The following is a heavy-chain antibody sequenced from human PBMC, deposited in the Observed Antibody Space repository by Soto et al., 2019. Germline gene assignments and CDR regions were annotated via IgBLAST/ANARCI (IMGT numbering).Heavy chain of an antibody. CDR1: GFTFSSYG. CDR3: AKDQGSGWIGNIDY. V-gene: IGHV3-30*18. CDR2: ISYDGSNK. D-gene: IGHD6-19*01. J-gene: IGHJ4*02. Sequence: GGSLRLSCAASGFTFSSYGMHWVRQAPGKGLEWVAVISYDGSNKYYADSVKGRFTISRDNSKNTLYLQMNSLRAEDTAVYYCAKDQGSGWIGNIDYWGQGTLVTVSS.